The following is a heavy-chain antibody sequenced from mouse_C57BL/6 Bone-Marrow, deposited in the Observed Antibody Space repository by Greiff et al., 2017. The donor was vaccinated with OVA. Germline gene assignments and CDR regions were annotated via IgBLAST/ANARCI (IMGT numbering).Heavy chain of an antibody. J-gene: IGHJ2*01. V-gene: IGHV6-6*01. Sequence: EVKLVESGGGLVQPGGSMKLSCAASGFTFSDAWMDWVRQSPEKGLEWVAEIRNKANNHATYYAESVKGRFTISRDDSKSSVYLQMNSLRAEDTGIYYCTPLITTVEDFDYWGQGTTLTVSS. CDR3: TPLITTVEDFDY. CDR1: GFTFSDAW. D-gene: IGHD1-1*01. CDR2: IRNKANNHAT.